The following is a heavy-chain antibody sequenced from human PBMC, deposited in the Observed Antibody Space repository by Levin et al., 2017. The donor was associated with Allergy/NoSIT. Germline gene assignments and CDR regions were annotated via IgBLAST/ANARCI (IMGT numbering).Heavy chain of an antibody. V-gene: IGHV3-30*18. CDR3: AKDIMAFDI. CDR2: ISYDGSDK. Sequence: GGSLRLSCAASGFTFSTYGMNWVRQAPGKGLEWVAVISYDGSDKYYADSVKGRFTISRDNSKNTLYLQMNSLRVEDTALYYCAKDIMAFDIWGQGTMVTVSS. J-gene: IGHJ3*02. CDR1: GFTFSTYG.